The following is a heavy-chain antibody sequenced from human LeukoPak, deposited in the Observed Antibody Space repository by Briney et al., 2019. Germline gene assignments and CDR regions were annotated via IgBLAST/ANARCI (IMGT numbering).Heavy chain of an antibody. CDR3: AKDGINYYDISGYDI. Sequence: SETLSLTCTVSGGSISSYYWSWIRQPPGKGLEWIGYIYYSGSTNYNPSLKSRVTISVDTSKNQFSLKLSSVTAADTAVYYCAKDGINYYDISGYDIWGQGTLVTVSS. D-gene: IGHD3-22*01. CDR1: GGSISSYY. J-gene: IGHJ4*02. CDR2: IYYSGST. V-gene: IGHV4-59*12.